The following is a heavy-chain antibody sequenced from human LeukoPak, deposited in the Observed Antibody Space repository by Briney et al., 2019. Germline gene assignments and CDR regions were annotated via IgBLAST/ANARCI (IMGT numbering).Heavy chain of an antibody. D-gene: IGHD5-12*01. Sequence: GGSLRLSCAASGFTFSSYAMSWVRQTPGKGLEWVANIWEGGSRTYYVDSVKGRFTISGDSAKSSVYLQMNSLRAEDSGVYYCARGSDIVATAPYYYYGMDVWGQGTTVTVSS. CDR3: ARGSDIVATAPYYYYGMDV. J-gene: IGHJ6*02. CDR2: IWEGGSRT. V-gene: IGHV3-7*01. CDR1: GFTFSSYA.